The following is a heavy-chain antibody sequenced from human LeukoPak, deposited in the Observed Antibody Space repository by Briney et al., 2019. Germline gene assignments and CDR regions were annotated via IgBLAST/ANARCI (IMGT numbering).Heavy chain of an antibody. CDR1: GFTLSSNW. J-gene: IGHJ5*01. D-gene: IGHD2-21*02. Sequence: GGSLRLSCAISGFTLSSNWMHWVRQVPGKGLEWVSRIDDVGSGTSYADSVKGRFTISRDDAKNTVYLQMNSLRAEDTAVYYCATVFDFWGQGTLVTVSS. CDR2: IDDVGSGT. V-gene: IGHV3-74*01. CDR3: ATVFDF.